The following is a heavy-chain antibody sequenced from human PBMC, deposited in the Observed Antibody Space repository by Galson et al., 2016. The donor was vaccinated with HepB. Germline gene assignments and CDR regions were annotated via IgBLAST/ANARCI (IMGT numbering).Heavy chain of an antibody. Sequence: SVKVSCKASGYTFTTNGISWVRQAPGQGLEWVAWISAHNGDTSSAQKFQGRVTLTTDTSTRTAYMELRSLTSDDTAVYYCARDRDRSLDYWGQGTLVTVSS. CDR3: ARDRDRSLDY. J-gene: IGHJ4*02. V-gene: IGHV1-18*04. CDR1: GYTFTTNG. CDR2: ISAHNGDT. D-gene: IGHD5-24*01.